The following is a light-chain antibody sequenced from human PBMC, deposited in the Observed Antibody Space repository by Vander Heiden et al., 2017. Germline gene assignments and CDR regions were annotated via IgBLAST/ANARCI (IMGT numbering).Light chain of an antibody. CDR3: ISYAGSNKLV. CDR2: EVT. J-gene: IGLJ2*01. CDR1: SSDVGGYKY. Sequence: QSALPQPHSASASPGHSVTLSCTGTSSDVGGYKYVSWYQQHPGKAPKLMIYEVTKRPSGVPDRFSGSKSGNTASLTVAGLQAEDEADYYCISYAGSNKLVFGGGTKLTVL. V-gene: IGLV2-8*01.